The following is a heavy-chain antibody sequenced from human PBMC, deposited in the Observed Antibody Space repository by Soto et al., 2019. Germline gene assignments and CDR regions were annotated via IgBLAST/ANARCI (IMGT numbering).Heavy chain of an antibody. Sequence: QVQLVESGGGVVQPGRSLRLSCAASGFTFSSYGMHWVRQAPGKGLEWVAVIWYDGSNKYYADSVKGRFTISRDNSKNTLYLQMNSLRAEDTAVYYCASDGRFGSGGYSGYIPRPNSSLYYFDYWGQGTLVTVSS. CDR3: ASDGRFGSGGYSGYIPRPNSSLYYFDY. D-gene: IGHD5-12*01. V-gene: IGHV3-33*01. CDR2: IWYDGSNK. CDR1: GFTFSSYG. J-gene: IGHJ4*02.